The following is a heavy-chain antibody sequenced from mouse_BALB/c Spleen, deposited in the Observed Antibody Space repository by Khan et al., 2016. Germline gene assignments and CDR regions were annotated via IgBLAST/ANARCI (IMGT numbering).Heavy chain of an antibody. J-gene: IGHJ4*01. D-gene: IGHD2-1*01. Sequence: QVQLKQSGPGLVQPSQSLSITCTVSGFSLTSYGVHWVRQSPGKGLEWLGVIWRGGTTDYSAAFMSRLSITRDHSKSQVFFKMNSLQTDDTAMYFCSKEEGNFVMNYWGQGTSVTVSS. V-gene: IGHV2-5*01. CDR2: IWRGGTT. CDR1: GFSLTSYG. CDR3: SKEEGNFVMNY.